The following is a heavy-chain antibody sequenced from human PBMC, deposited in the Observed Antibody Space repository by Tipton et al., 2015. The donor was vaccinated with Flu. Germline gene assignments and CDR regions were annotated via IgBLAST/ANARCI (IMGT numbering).Heavy chain of an antibody. CDR2: ISHDGRNT. D-gene: IGHD4-11*01. CDR3: ARRDYSNYVSDPKSWFDP. CDR1: EFSFANYG. Sequence: SLRLSCAASEFSFANYGMHWVRQAPGKGLEWVSLISHDGRNTYYADSVKGRFTISRDNSKNTLYLQMSSLRTEDTAVYYCARRDYSNYVSDPKSWFDPWGQGILVTVSS. V-gene: IGHV3-30*03. J-gene: IGHJ5*02.